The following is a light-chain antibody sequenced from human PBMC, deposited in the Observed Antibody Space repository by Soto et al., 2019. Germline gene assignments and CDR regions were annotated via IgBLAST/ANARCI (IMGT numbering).Light chain of an antibody. J-gene: IGKJ2*01. CDR3: LHDYNYPYT. CDR2: AAT. V-gene: IGKV1-6*01. CDR1: QGIRSD. Sequence: AIQMTQSPSSLSASVGDRVTTTCRASQGIRSDLNWYQQKPGKAPKLLIYAATSLQSGVPSRFSGSGSGIVFTLTISSLQPEDFATYYCLHDYNYPYTFGQGTKLEIK.